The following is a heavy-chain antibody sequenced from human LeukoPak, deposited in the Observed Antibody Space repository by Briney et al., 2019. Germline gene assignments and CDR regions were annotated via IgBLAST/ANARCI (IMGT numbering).Heavy chain of an antibody. V-gene: IGHV1-69*06. CDR1: AGTFSRYA. D-gene: IGHD3-10*01. CDR2: ITPMSATP. J-gene: IGHJ3*02. CDR3: AGDPPGTPVGFDI. Sequence: SVKVSCKASAGTFSRYAISWVRQAPGQGLEWMGRITPMSATPSQTQWIQGRVTITADISTNTVYLDLSSLRSEDTALYFCAGDPPGTPVGFDIWGQGTMVTVSS.